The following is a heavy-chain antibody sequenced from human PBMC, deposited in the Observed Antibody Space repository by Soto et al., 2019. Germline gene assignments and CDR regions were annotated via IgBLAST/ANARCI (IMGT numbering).Heavy chain of an antibody. CDR3: ARDNSFRRAAAGLFDY. J-gene: IGHJ4*02. Sequence: QVQLVQSGAEVKKPGASVKVSCKASGYTFTGYYMHWVRQAPGQGLEWLGWIDPNSGGTNYAQKFHVWVTMTRDTSISTAYMELSRLRSDDTAVYYCARDNSFRRAAAGLFDYWGQGTLVTVSS. D-gene: IGHD6-13*01. V-gene: IGHV1-2*04. CDR2: IDPNSGGT. CDR1: GYTFTGYY.